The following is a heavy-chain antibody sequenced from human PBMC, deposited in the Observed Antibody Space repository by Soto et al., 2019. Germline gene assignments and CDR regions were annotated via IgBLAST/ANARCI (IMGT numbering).Heavy chain of an antibody. D-gene: IGHD2-21*02. J-gene: IGHJ5*02. CDR2: IFYSGRSRST. CDR3: ARTALGWFDP. CDR1: GGSISSYC. V-gene: IGHV4-59*01. Sequence: ASETLSLTCSVSGGSISSYCWSWIRQPPGKGLEWIGYIFYSGRSRSTNYNPSLKSRVTISVDTSKNQFSLKLSSVTAADTAVYYCARTALGWFDPWGQGTLVTVSS.